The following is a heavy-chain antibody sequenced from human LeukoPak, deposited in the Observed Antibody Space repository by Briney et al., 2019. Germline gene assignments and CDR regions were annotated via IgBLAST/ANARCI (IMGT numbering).Heavy chain of an antibody. J-gene: IGHJ4*02. CDR2: ISGSGGST. V-gene: IGHV3-23*01. CDR3: AILSFLRSSWPWPDY. CDR1: GFTFSSYA. Sequence: GGSLRLSCAASGFTFSSYAMSWVRQAPGKGLEWVSAISGSGGSTYYADSVKGRFTISRDNSKNTLYLQMNSLRAEDTAVYYCAILSFLRSSWPWPDYWGQGTLVTVSS. D-gene: IGHD6-13*01.